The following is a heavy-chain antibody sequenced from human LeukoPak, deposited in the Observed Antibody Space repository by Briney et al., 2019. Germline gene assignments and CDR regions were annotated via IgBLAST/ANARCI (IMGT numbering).Heavy chain of an antibody. CDR1: GFNFANHA. CDR3: VREDTPATANY. J-gene: IGHJ4*02. CDR2: IRGGGDIT. Sequence: GGSLRLSCAASGFNFANHAMSWVRQTAGKGLEWVSAIRGGGDITYYADSVKGRFTISRDNSKDTLFLQMHSLRPGDTAVYYCVREDTPATANYWGQGTLVTISS. D-gene: IGHD2-21*02. V-gene: IGHV3-23*01.